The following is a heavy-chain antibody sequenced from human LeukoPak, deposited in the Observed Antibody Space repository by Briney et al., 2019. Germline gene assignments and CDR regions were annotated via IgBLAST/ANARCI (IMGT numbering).Heavy chain of an antibody. CDR3: ARADSPGASFHY. CDR2: MNPNSGKT. CDR1: GYRFISYD. V-gene: IGHV1-8*03. D-gene: IGHD1-26*01. J-gene: IGHJ4*02. Sequence: GASVKVSCKASGYRFISYDINWVRQATGQGLEWMAYMNPNSGKTVFAQNFRGRLTITRSTSMSTAYMELSSLRSQDTAVYYCARADSPGASFHYWGQGTLVTVSS.